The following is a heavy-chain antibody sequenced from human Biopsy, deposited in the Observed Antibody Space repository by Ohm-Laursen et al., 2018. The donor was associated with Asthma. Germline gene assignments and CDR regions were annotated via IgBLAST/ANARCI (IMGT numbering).Heavy chain of an antibody. J-gene: IGHJ3*02. Sequence: SLRLSCAASGFSFSNFAIHWVRQAPGKGLEWVGVVSKDASTQDYADSVKGRFTMARDNSKNTLDLQMNGLREEDTAVYYCVRDGTDDAFDIWGQGTVVSVSS. CDR3: VRDGTDDAFDI. CDR2: VSKDASTQ. V-gene: IGHV3-30*01. CDR1: GFSFSNFA. D-gene: IGHD1-1*01.